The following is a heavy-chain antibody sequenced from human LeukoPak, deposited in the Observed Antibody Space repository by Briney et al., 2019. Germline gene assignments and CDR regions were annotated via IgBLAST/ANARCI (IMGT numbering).Heavy chain of an antibody. J-gene: IGHJ4*02. Sequence: GGSLRLSCAASGFTFSSYAMSWVRQAPGKGLEWVSAISGSGGSTYYADSVKGRFTISRDNSKNTLYLQMNSLRAEDTAVYYCARDLEVIAIGYYFDYWGQGTLVTVSS. CDR2: ISGSGGST. D-gene: IGHD2-21*01. CDR3: ARDLEVIAIGYYFDY. CDR1: GFTFSSYA. V-gene: IGHV3-23*01.